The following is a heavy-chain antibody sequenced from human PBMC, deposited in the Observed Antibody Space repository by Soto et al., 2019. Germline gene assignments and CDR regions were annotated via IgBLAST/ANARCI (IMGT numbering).Heavy chain of an antibody. CDR1: GFTFSSYA. V-gene: IGHV3-23*01. J-gene: IGHJ4*02. CDR3: AKDGVNYYDSSCYSYYFDS. D-gene: IGHD3-22*01. Sequence: GGSLRLSCAASGFTFSSYAMSWVRQAPGKGLEWVSAISGSGGSTYYADSVKGRFTISRDNSKNTLYLQMNSLRAEDTAVYYCAKDGVNYYDSSCYSYYFDSWGQGTLVTVSS. CDR2: ISGSGGST.